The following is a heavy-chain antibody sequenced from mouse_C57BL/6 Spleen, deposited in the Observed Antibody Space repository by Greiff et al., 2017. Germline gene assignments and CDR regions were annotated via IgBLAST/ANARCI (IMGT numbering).Heavy chain of an antibody. CDR3: TRLRLRQAAWFAY. Sequence: VKLQESGAELVRPGASVTLSCKASGYTFTDYEMHWVKQTPVHGLEWIGAIDPETGGTAYNQKFKGKAILTADKSSSTAYMELRSLTSEDSAVYYCTRLRLRQAAWFAYWGQGTLVTVSA. CDR1: GYTFTDYE. V-gene: IGHV1-15*01. CDR2: IDPETGGT. D-gene: IGHD2-4*01. J-gene: IGHJ3*01.